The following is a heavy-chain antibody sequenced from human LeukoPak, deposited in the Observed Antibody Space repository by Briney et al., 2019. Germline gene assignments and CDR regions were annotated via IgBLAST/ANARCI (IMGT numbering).Heavy chain of an antibody. V-gene: IGHV3-7*01. CDR2: IKQDGSEK. J-gene: IGHJ3*02. D-gene: IGHD5-18*01. Sequence: GGPLRLSCAASGFTFSSYWMSWVRQAPGKGLEWVANIKQDGSEKYYVDSVKGRFTISRDNAKNSLYLQMNSLRAEDTAVYYCARQKTAMVSVFDAFDIWGQGAMVTVSS. CDR3: ARQKTAMVSVFDAFDI. CDR1: GFTFSSYW.